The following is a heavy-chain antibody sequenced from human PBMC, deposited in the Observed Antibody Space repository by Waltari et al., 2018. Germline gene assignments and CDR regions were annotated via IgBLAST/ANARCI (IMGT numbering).Heavy chain of an antibody. Sequence: QVQLQQWGAGLLKPSETLSLTCAVYGGSFSGYYWSWIRQPPGKGLGWIGEINQSGSTNHNPAIKGRVTISVDTSKNQFSLKLSSVTAADTAVYYCASLGYCSGGSCPPPGDYWGQGTLVTVSS. CDR2: INQSGST. CDR3: ASLGYCSGGSCPPPGDY. CDR1: GGSFSGYY. J-gene: IGHJ4*02. V-gene: IGHV4-34*01. D-gene: IGHD2-15*01.